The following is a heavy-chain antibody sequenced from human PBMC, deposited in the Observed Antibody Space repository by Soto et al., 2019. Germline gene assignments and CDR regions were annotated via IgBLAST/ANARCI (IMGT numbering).Heavy chain of an antibody. CDR1: GFTFSTYG. J-gene: IGHJ2*01. D-gene: IGHD2-21*02. Sequence: QVQLVESGGGVVQPGRSLRLSCAASGFTFSTYGMHWVRQAPGKGLEWVAVISKDGSNEYYVDSVKGRFTISRDTSKNTLYLQMNSLRAEDTAVYFCAKDVSVTHSVDWYFDLWGRGTLVTVSA. CDR2: ISKDGSNE. V-gene: IGHV3-30*18. CDR3: AKDVSVTHSVDWYFDL.